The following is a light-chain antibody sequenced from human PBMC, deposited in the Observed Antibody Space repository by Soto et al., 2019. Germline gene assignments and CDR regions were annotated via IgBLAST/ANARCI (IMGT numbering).Light chain of an antibody. CDR3: QPYNNLPPT. CDR2: DAY. V-gene: IGKV1-33*01. CDR1: QDISNS. Sequence: DIKMTQSPSSLSASVGDRVTISCQASQDISNSLNWYQQKPGKAPELLIYDAYNLETGVPSRFSGSGTRTDFTLTISSLQTEDIATYYCQPYNNLPPTFGPGTNVDIK. J-gene: IGKJ3*01.